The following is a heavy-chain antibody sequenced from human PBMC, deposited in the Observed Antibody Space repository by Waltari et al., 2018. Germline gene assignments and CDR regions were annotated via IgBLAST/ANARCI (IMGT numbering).Heavy chain of an antibody. V-gene: IGHV1-3*01. CDR1: GYTFTSYA. CDR3: AREGYDFWSGYYSYYYYYYMDV. D-gene: IGHD3-3*01. Sequence: QVQLVQSGAEVKKPGASVKVSCKASGYTFTSYAMHWVRQAPGQRLEWMGWINDGNGNTKYSQKFQGRVTITRDTSASTAYMELSSLRSEDTAVYYCAREGYDFWSGYYSYYYYYYMDVWGKGTTVTVSS. CDR2: INDGNGNT. J-gene: IGHJ6*03.